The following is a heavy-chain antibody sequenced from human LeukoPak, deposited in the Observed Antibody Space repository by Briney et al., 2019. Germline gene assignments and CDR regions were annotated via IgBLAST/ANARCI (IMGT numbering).Heavy chain of an antibody. J-gene: IGHJ5*01. CDR3: AKPVSGGLAVTADWFHP. CDR1: GFSFSFYA. D-gene: IGHD6-19*01. V-gene: IGHV3-23*01. CDR2: INANSGTT. Sequence: GGSLRLSCAASGFSFSFYAMSWLRQPPGKGLEWVSTINANSGTTSYAASVRGRFTISRDNSKNTLYLQVNTLRADDTATYYCAKPVSGGLAVTADWFHPWGQGTLVVVSS.